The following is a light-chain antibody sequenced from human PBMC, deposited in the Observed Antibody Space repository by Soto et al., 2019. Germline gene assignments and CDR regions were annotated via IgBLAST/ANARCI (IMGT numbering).Light chain of an antibody. CDR3: LQYGSSPRT. CDR2: GAS. V-gene: IGKV3-20*01. J-gene: IGKJ1*01. CDR1: RRVASGY. Sequence: EIVLTQSPGTLSLSPGERATLSCRASRRVASGYLAWYQQRPGQAPRLLVFGASSRATGIPNRFSGSGSGTDFTLTITRLEPEDSAVYYCLQYGSSPRTFGQGTKVEVK.